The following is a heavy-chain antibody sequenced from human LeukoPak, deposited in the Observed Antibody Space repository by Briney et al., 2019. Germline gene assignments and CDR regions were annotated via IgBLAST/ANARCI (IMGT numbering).Heavy chain of an antibody. CDR3: ASTISCLL. CDR1: GLTFSSHR. CDR2: INNDGTST. Sequence: GGSLRLSCAASGLTFSSHRMHWVRQAPGKGLVWVSRINNDGTSTTYADSVKGRFTISRDNTKNMLYLEMQSLRVEDTAVYYCASTISCLLWGQGNLVTVSS. J-gene: IGHJ4*02. D-gene: IGHD2-15*01. V-gene: IGHV3-74*01.